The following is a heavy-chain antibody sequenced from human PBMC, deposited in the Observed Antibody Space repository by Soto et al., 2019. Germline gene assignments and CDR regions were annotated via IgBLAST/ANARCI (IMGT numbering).Heavy chain of an antibody. CDR3: AKDRARLPRLVPNYYYYGMDV. Sequence: GGSLRLSCAASGFTFSSYGMHWVRQAPGKGLEWVAVISYDGSNKYYADSVKGRFTISRDNSKNTLYLQMNSLRAEDTAVYYCAKDRARLPRLVPNYYYYGMDVWGQGTTVTVSS. V-gene: IGHV3-30*18. J-gene: IGHJ6*02. CDR2: ISYDGSNK. D-gene: IGHD3-10*01. CDR1: GFTFSSYG.